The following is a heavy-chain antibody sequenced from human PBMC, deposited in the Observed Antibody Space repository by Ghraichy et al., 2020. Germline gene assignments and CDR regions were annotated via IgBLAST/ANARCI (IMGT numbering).Heavy chain of an antibody. Sequence: SGPTLVKPTQTLTLTCTFFGFSLSTSGVGVGWIRQPPGKALEWLALIYWDGDKRYSPSLKTRLTITKDTSKNQVVLTMTNMDPVDTATFYCANSAEYDYGDRWGLGLGGWGHYFDYWGQGALVTVSS. J-gene: IGHJ4*02. CDR3: ANSAEYDYGDRWGLGLGGWGHYFDY. V-gene: IGHV2-5*02. CDR2: IYWDGDK. CDR1: GFSLSTSGVG. D-gene: IGHD4-17*01.